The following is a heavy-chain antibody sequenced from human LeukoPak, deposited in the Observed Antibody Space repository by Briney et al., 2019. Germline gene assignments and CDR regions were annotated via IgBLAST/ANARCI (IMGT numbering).Heavy chain of an antibody. CDR3: ATAVAGTSSPMGY. CDR1: GFIFTTYT. J-gene: IGHJ4*02. CDR2: ISYDGSNK. V-gene: IGHV3-30*04. D-gene: IGHD6-19*01. Sequence: GGSLRLSCEASGFIFTTYTIHWVRQAPGKGLEWVAIISYDGSNKYYADSVKGRFTISRDNSKNTLYLQMNSLRAEDTAVYYCATAVAGTSSPMGYWGQGTLVTVSS.